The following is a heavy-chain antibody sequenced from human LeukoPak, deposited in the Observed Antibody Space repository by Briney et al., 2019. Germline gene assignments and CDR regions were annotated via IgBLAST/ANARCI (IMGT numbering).Heavy chain of an antibody. CDR1: GGSFSGYY. CDR2: INHSGST. D-gene: IGHD3-22*01. CDR3: ARGRPDYYDSSGYYRGYYGMDV. J-gene: IGHJ6*02. Sequence: SETLSLTCAVYGGSFSGYYWSWIRQPPGKGLEWIGEINHSGSTNYNPSLKSRVTISVDTSKNQFSLKLGSVTAADTAVYYCARGRPDYYDSSGYYRGYYGMDVWGQGTTVTVSS. V-gene: IGHV4-34*01.